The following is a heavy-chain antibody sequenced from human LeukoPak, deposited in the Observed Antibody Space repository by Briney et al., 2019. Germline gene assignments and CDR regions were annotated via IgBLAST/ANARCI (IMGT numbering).Heavy chain of an antibody. CDR1: GGSISSGGYY. V-gene: IGHV4-31*03. CDR2: IYYSGNT. Sequence: SQTLSLTCTVSGGSISSGGYYWSWIRQHPGKGLEWIGYIYYSGNTYYNPSLKSRVTISVDTSKNQFSLKLSSVTAADTAVYYCARDVLLWFGETTENYFDYWGQGTLVTVSS. D-gene: IGHD3-10*01. J-gene: IGHJ4*02. CDR3: ARDVLLWFGETTENYFDY.